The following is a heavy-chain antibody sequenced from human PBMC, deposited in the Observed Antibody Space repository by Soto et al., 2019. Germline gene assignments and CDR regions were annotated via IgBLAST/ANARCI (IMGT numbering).Heavy chain of an antibody. Sequence: PGGSLRLSCAASGFTFSSHWMSWVRQAPGKRLEWVANIKKDGSEKYYVDSVKGRSTISRDNAKNSLYLQMNSLSAEDKTVYYFARDSGYFINTDCKGVAFDVWGQGTMVTVSS. CDR2: IKKDGSEK. CDR3: ARDSGYFINTDCKGVAFDV. D-gene: IGHD2-2*01. CDR1: GFTFSSHW. J-gene: IGHJ3*01. V-gene: IGHV3-7*01.